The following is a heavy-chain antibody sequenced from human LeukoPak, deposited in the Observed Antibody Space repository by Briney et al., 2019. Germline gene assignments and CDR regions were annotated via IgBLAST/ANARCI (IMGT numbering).Heavy chain of an antibody. V-gene: IGHV1-8*01. D-gene: IGHD6-13*01. J-gene: IGHJ3*02. CDR3: AIGQQLVRGAFDI. Sequence: GASVKVSRKGSGYTLTSYDINWVRQATGKGLEWMGWMNPKSGNTGYAQKFQGRVTMTRDTSISTAYMELSSLRSEDTAVYYCAIGQQLVRGAFDIWGQGTMVTVSS. CDR2: MNPKSGNT. CDR1: GYTLTSYD.